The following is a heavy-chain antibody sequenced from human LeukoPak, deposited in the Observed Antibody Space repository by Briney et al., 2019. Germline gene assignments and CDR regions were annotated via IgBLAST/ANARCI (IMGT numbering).Heavy chain of an antibody. J-gene: IGHJ6*03. CDR2: ISAYNGNT. V-gene: IGHV1-18*01. D-gene: IGHD2-2*02. CDR1: GYTFTSYG. CDR3: ARSGYCSSTSCYTPVYYYMDV. Sequence: GASVKVSCKASGYTFTSYGISWVRQAPGQGLEWMGWISAYNGNTNYAQKLQGRVTMTTDTSTSTAYMELRSLRSDDTAVYYCARSGYCSSTSCYTPVYYYMDVWGKGTTVTVSS.